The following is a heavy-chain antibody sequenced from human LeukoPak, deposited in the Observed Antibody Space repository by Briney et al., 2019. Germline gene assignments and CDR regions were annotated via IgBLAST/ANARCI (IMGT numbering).Heavy chain of an antibody. V-gene: IGHV3-23*01. CDR1: GFTFSNYA. CDR3: ARRGESASYGDYRFDY. Sequence: GGSPRLSCAASGFTFSNYAMSWVRQAPGRGLEWVSAIGGSSGLTYYADSVKGRFTISRDNSKNTLFLQMNSLRAEDTAVYYCARRGESASYGDYRFDYWGQGTLVTVSS. J-gene: IGHJ4*02. CDR2: IGGSSGLT. D-gene: IGHD4-17*01.